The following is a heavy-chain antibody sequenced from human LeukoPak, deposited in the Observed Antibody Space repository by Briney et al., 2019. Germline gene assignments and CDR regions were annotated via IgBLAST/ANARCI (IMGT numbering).Heavy chain of an antibody. J-gene: IGHJ6*03. CDR3: ARERPDIVVVPAATDYYYYMDV. Sequence: SETLSLTCTVSGGSISRYYWSWIRQPAGKGLEWIGRIYTSGSTNYNPSLKSRVTMSVDTSKNQFSLKLSSVTAADTAVYYCARERPDIVVVPAATDYYYYMDVWGKGTMVTVSS. CDR2: IYTSGST. CDR1: GGSISRYY. D-gene: IGHD2-2*01. V-gene: IGHV4-4*07.